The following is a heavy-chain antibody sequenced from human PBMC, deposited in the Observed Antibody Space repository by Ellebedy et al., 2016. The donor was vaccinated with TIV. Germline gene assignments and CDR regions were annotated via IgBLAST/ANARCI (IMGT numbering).Heavy chain of an antibody. CDR2: INAGIGNT. CDR1: GYTFTTYA. J-gene: IGHJ6*02. Sequence: PSVKVSCKASGYTFTTYAIHWVRQAPGQRPEWMGWINAGIGNTKYSDNFQGRVTITTDTSASTAYMELSSLRSEDTAVYYCARRFDIVTGSYPRGYYGLDIWGQGTTVTVSS. V-gene: IGHV1-3*01. D-gene: IGHD3-9*01. CDR3: ARRFDIVTGSYPRGYYGLDI.